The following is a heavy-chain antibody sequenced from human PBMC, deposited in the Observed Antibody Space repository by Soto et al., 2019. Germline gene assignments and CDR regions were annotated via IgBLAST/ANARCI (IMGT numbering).Heavy chain of an antibody. CDR1: GGSFSCYY. CDR3: ARMTGQQVDILFYDYDGMDV. Sequence: SETLSLTCAVYGGSFSCYYLSWLRQSPGKGLEWIGEMNHRGRDNYNPSLKSRVTMSVDTSKNRFSLRLSSVTAADTAVYYGARMTGQQVDILFYDYDGMDVWDQGTTVTVSS. D-gene: IGHD6-13*01. J-gene: IGHJ6*02. V-gene: IGHV4-34*01. CDR2: MNHRGRD.